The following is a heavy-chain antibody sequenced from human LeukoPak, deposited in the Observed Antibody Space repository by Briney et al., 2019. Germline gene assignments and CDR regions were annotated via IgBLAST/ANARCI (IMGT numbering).Heavy chain of an antibody. J-gene: IGHJ4*02. V-gene: IGHV1-2*02. CDR1: GYTFIDYW. Sequence: ASVKVSCKASGYTFIDYWIHWVRQAPGQGLEWMGRIDLKTGDITSAQKFQVRVTMTRDTSISTTYMDLSGLGTDDTAVYYCARDSPHQRFDYWGQGTLVTVSS. CDR3: ARDSPHQRFDY. CDR2: IDLKTGDI.